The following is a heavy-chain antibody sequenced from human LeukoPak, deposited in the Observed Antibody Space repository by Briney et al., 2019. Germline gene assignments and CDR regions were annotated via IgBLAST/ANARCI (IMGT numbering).Heavy chain of an antibody. V-gene: IGHV1-18*01. CDR1: GYNFATYG. J-gene: IGHJ4*02. CDR3: AKVAGDRLDS. CDR2: ISANNGKT. Sequence: ASVKVSCKASGYNFATYGLCWVRQAPGHGLEWMGWISANNGKTNFAQKFQGRVNMTTDTSTTTAYMELTSLGPDDTAVYYCAKVAGDRLDSWGQGTLVTVSS. D-gene: IGHD6-13*01.